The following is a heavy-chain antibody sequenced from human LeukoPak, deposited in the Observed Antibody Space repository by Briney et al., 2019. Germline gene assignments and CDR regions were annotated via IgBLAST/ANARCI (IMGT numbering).Heavy chain of an antibody. Sequence: GASVKLSCKASGYTFTSYGISWVRQAPGQGLEWMGWLSAHNDSTKYAQNLEGRDNMTTDTSTSTAYMELRSLRSDDRAVYYCAREVRPFYGYLRYFDYWGQGTLVTVSS. J-gene: IGHJ4*02. V-gene: IGHV1-18*04. D-gene: IGHD1-1*01. CDR1: GYTFTSYG. CDR2: LSAHNDST. CDR3: AREVRPFYGYLRYFDY.